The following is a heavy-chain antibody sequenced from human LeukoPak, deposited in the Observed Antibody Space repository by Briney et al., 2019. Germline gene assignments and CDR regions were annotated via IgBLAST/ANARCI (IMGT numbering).Heavy chain of an antibody. CDR3: TRDVSSSWYEGADY. CDR2: IRSKPYGGTT. CDR1: GFTFGSYA. D-gene: IGHD6-13*01. J-gene: IGHJ4*02. V-gene: IGHV3-49*04. Sequence: GGSLRLSCAASGFTFGSYAMSWVRQAPGKGLEWVGFIRSKPYGGTTEYAASVKGRFTISRDDSKSIAYLQMNSLKTEDTAVYYCTRDVSSSWYEGADYWGQGTLVTVSS.